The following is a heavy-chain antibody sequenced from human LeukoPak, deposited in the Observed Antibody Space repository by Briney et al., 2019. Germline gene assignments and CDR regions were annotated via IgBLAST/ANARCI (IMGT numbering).Heavy chain of an antibody. Sequence: SETLSLTCAVYGGSFSGYYWSWIRQPPGKGLEWIGEINHSGSTNYNPSLKSRVTVSVDTSKNQFSLKLSSVTAADTAVYYCARDRGWNPSLDRYFQHWGQGTLATVSS. CDR3: ARDRGWNPSLDRYFQH. CDR1: GGSFSGYY. CDR2: INHSGST. J-gene: IGHJ1*01. D-gene: IGHD1-1*01. V-gene: IGHV4-34*01.